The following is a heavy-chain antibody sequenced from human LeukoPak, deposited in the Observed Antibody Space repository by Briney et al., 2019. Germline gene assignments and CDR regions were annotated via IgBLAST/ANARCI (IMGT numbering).Heavy chain of an antibody. CDR3: GRSMDRSGWYGWVDP. V-gene: IGHV1-18*01. Sequence: ASVKVSCKASGYTFATYGITWVRQAPGQGLEFMGWITAYNGNTKCAQKLQGRVTMTTDTSTNTAYMELRSLRSDDTAVYYCGRSMDRSGWYGWVDPWGQGTLVTVSS. D-gene: IGHD6-19*01. J-gene: IGHJ5*02. CDR1: GYTFATYG. CDR2: ITAYNGNT.